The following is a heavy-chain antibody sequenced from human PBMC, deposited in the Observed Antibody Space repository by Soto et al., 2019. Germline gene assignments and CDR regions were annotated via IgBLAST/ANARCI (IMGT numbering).Heavy chain of an antibody. CDR3: ARGRPAIATRWFDS. V-gene: IGHV4-34*01. J-gene: IGHJ5*01. D-gene: IGHD2-2*01. CDR1: CGSFSDSY. Sequence: KPSETLSLTCAVFCGSFSDSYWSWIRQSPGKGLEWIGEITNSGRIYYNPSLESRIIISGDMSKSQFSLEMRSVTAADMATYYCARGRPAIATRWFDSWSQGTLVTVSS. CDR2: ITNSGRI.